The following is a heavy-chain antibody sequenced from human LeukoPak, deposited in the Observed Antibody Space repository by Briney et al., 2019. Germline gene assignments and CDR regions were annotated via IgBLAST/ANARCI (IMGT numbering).Heavy chain of an antibody. CDR1: GGSFSGYY. CDR3: ARDPSGSSSFDL. D-gene: IGHD1-26*01. CDR2: INHSGST. V-gene: IGHV4-34*01. Sequence: SVTLSLTCAVHGGSFSGYYWSWIRQSPGKGLEWIGEINHSGSTNYNPSLKSRLAISVDTSKNLFSLKLNSVTAADTAIYYCARDPSGSSSFDLWGQGALVTVSS. J-gene: IGHJ5*02.